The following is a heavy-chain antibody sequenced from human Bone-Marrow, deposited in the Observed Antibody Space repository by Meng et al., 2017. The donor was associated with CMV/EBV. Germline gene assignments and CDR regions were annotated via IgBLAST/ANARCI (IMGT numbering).Heavy chain of an antibody. CDR3: ARDGSLYNVDIWLPRGGMDV. J-gene: IGHJ6*02. CDR1: GFTFDDHA. V-gene: IGHV3-9*01. CDR2: ISWSGGSI. Sequence: SLKISCAASGFTFDDHAMHWVRQAPGKGLEWVSGISWSGGSIAYADSVKGRFTISRDNAKNSLYLQMNSLRAEDTAVYYCARDGSLYNVDIWLPRGGMDVWGQGTAVTVSS. D-gene: IGHD3-9*01.